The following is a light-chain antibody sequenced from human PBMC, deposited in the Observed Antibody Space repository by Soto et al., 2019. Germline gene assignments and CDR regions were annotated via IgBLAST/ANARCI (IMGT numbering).Light chain of an antibody. Sequence: EIVMTQSPATLSVSPGERATLSCRASQSVSSYLAWYQQKPGQAPRLLIYGASTRATDIPARFSGSGSGTEFTLTISSLQSEDFATYYCHQSYGSPQTFGQGTKVEIK. CDR3: HQSYGSPQT. V-gene: IGKV3-15*01. CDR1: QSVSSY. J-gene: IGKJ1*01. CDR2: GAS.